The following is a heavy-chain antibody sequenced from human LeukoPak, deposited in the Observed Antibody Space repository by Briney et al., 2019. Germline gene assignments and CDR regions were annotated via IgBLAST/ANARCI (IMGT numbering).Heavy chain of an antibody. D-gene: IGHD5-18*01. CDR1: GFTVSSSY. Sequence: PGGSLRLSCAASGFTVSSSYMSWVRQAPGKGLEWVSLIYSGGSTYYAASVKGRFTISRDNSKNTLYLQMQSLRPDDAAVYYLSKGYNYAYEYWGQGTLVTVSS. V-gene: IGHV3-53*01. CDR3: SKGYNYAYEY. J-gene: IGHJ4*02. CDR2: IYSGGST.